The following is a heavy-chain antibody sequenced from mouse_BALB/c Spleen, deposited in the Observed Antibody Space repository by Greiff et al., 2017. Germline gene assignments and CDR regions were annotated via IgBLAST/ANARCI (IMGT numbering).Heavy chain of an antibody. V-gene: IGHV2-9*02. Sequence: VMLVESGPGLVAPSQSLSITCTVSGFSLTSYGVHWVRQPPGKGLEWLGVIWAGGSTNYNSALMSRLSISKDNSKSQVFLKMNSLQTDDTAMYYCARDITTVVATDMDYWGQGTSVTVSS. CDR3: ARDITTVVATDMDY. D-gene: IGHD1-1*01. CDR1: GFSLTSYG. J-gene: IGHJ4*01. CDR2: IWAGGST.